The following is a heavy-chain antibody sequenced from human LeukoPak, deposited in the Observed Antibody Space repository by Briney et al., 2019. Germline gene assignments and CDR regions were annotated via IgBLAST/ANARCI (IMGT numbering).Heavy chain of an antibody. V-gene: IGHV4-30-4*08. J-gene: IGHJ3*02. CDR1: GGSISSGDYY. D-gene: IGHD3-22*01. CDR3: ASSRRYYYGSSGYYAFDI. Sequence: SETLSLTCTVSGGSISSGDYYWSWIRQPPGKGLEWIGYIYYSGSTYYNPSLKGRVTISVDTSKIHFSLKLSSVTAADTALYYCASSRRYYYGSSGYYAFDIWGQGTMVTVSS. CDR2: IYYSGST.